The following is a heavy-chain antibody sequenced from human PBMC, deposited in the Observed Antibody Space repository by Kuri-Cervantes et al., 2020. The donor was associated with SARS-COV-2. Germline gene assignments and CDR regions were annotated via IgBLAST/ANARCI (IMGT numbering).Heavy chain of an antibody. Sequence: GGSLRLSCAASGFTFSSHPMHWVRQAPGKGLEWVAVISYDGSNKYYADSVKGRFTISRDNAKNTLYLQMNSLRTEDTALYYCARESSSRHGLIDYWGQGTLVTVSS. CDR2: ISYDGSNK. D-gene: IGHD6-13*01. J-gene: IGHJ4*02. V-gene: IGHV3-30-3*01. CDR3: ARESSSRHGLIDY. CDR1: GFTFSSHP.